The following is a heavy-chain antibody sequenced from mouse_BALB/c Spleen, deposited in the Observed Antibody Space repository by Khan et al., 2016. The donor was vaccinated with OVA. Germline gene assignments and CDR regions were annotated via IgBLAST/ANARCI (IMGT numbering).Heavy chain of an antibody. Sequence: VQLQQSGPELVEPGASVKMSCKASGYTFTNYVMHWVKQKPGQGLEWIGYINPHNAGTRYNEKFKGKATLTSDISSTTAYMALSSLTSEDSAVYYCAREASSWDFSFPYWGQGTLVTVSA. CDR1: GYTFTNYV. V-gene: IGHV1S136*01. D-gene: IGHD4-1*01. J-gene: IGHJ3*01. CDR3: AREASSWDFSFPY. CDR2: INPHNAGT.